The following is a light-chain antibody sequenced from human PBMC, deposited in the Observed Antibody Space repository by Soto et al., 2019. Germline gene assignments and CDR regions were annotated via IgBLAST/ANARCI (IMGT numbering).Light chain of an antibody. J-gene: IGKJ4*01. CDR1: QSVSSGY. Sequence: EIVLTQSPGTLSLSPGERATLSCRASQSVSSGYLAWYQQKPGQAPILLLYGTSSRATGIPDRFSGSGSGTDFTLTISRVEPEDFAVYSCQQYGSSPLTFGGGTKVEMK. V-gene: IGKV3-20*01. CDR3: QQYGSSPLT. CDR2: GTS.